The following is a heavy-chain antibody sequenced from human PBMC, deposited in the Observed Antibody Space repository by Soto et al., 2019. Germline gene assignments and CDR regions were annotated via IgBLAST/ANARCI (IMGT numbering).Heavy chain of an antibody. CDR3: ARSSGGNFGIIIEGTNCFAP. J-gene: IGHJ5*02. CDR1: RDTFTSYY. D-gene: IGHD1-26*01. Sequence: ASVKVSCKAPRDTFTSYYINWVRQAPGQGLEWMGVINPHGGSTAYAQKFKGRVTLTRDTSASTVYMEVSSLTSEDTAMYYCARSSGGNFGIIIEGTNCFAPWGQGTLVIVYS. V-gene: IGHV1-46*01. CDR2: INPHGGST.